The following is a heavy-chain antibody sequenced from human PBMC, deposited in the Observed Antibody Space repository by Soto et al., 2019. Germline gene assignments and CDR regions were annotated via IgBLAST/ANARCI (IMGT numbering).Heavy chain of an antibody. Sequence: PSETLSLTCAVYGGSFSGYYYTWIRQSPEKGLEWIGEISPSGNTNSNPSLKSRVTISVDTSKNQFSLKLRSVTAADTAVYYCAREVQAAGLDPWGQGALVTVSS. CDR3: AREVQAAGLDP. J-gene: IGHJ5*02. D-gene: IGHD6-13*01. V-gene: IGHV4-34*01. CDR1: GGSFSGYY. CDR2: ISPSGNT.